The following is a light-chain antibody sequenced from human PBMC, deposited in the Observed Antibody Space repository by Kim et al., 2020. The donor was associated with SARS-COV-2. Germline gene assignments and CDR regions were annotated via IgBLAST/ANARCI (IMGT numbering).Light chain of an antibody. J-gene: IGKJ4*01. V-gene: IGKV3-11*01. CDR1: RRGRNF. Sequence: SPSQRATRACRACRRGRNFLSWYQQKPGRAPRLLFYDTSIRATGIPARFSGCGSRTNFTHNIKGVEAEDCAVYYGQQSSNWPLAFGGETKLEI. CDR2: DTS. CDR3: QQSSNWPLA.